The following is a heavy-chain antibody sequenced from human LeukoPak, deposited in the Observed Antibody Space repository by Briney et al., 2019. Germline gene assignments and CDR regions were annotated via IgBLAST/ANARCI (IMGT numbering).Heavy chain of an antibody. Sequence: GGSLRLSCVASGFTFSDYYMNWIRQAPGKGLEWVSYITTSGSTIYYIDSVKGRFTISRDNAKNSLYLQMNSLRAEDTAVYYCSRSNSYGYVRTMDVWGQGTTVTVSS. CDR2: ITTSGSTI. J-gene: IGHJ6*02. V-gene: IGHV3-11*01. CDR1: GFTFSDYY. CDR3: SRSNSYGYVRTMDV. D-gene: IGHD5-18*01.